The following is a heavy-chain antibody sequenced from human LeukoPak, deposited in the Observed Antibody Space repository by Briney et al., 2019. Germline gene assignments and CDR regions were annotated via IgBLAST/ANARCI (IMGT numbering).Heavy chain of an antibody. CDR3: ARGVNYGYVGLYFDY. CDR2: IRSDGSDK. D-gene: IGHD5-18*01. J-gene: IGHJ4*02. V-gene: IGHV3-30*02. Sequence: GGSLILSCAASGFTFSNYGLHWVRQVPGKGLEWMAFIRSDGSDKYYADSVKGRFTISRDNSKNTLYLQMNSLRAEDTAVYYCARGVNYGYVGLYFDYWGQGTLVTVSS. CDR1: GFTFSNYG.